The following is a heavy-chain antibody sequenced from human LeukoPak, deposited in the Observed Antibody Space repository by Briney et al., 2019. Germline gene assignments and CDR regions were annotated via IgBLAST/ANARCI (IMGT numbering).Heavy chain of an antibody. CDR3: ARYNGDLTGGFDY. Sequence: ASVKVSCKASGYTFTGYYMHWVRQAPGQGLEWMGWINPNSGGTNYAQKFQGRVTMTRDTSTSTVYMELSSLRSEDTAVYYCARYNGDLTGGFDYWGQGTLVTVSS. D-gene: IGHD4-17*01. CDR1: GYTFTGYY. CDR2: INPNSGGT. J-gene: IGHJ4*02. V-gene: IGHV1-2*02.